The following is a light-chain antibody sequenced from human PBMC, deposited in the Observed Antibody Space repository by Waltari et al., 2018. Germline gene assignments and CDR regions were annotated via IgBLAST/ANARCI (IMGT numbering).Light chain of an antibody. CDR3: QQYYSTLMWT. CDR2: AAS. Sequence: AIQMTQSPSSLSSSVGDRVTITCRASQDIGHDLGWYQQKPGKAPKLLIYAASSLQSGVPSMFSGAGSGTNFTLTISSLQSEDVAVYYCQQYYSTLMWTFGQGTKVEI. CDR1: QDIGHD. J-gene: IGKJ1*01. V-gene: IGKV1-6*01.